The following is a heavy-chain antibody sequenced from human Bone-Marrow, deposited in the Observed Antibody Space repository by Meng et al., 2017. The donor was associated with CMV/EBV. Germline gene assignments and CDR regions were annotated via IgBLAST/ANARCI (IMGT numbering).Heavy chain of an antibody. Sequence: GESLKISCAASGFTFSSYSMNWVRQAPGKGLEWVSSISSSSSYIYYADSVKGRFTISRDNAKNSLYLQMNSLRAEDTAVYYCARDFRIEARFDYWGQGTLVTASS. D-gene: IGHD3-10*01. J-gene: IGHJ4*02. CDR2: ISSSSSYI. V-gene: IGHV3-21*01. CDR1: GFTFSSYS. CDR3: ARDFRIEARFDY.